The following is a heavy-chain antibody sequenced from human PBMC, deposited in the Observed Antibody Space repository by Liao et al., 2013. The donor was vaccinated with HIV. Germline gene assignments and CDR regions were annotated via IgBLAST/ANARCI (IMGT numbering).Heavy chain of an antibody. Sequence: QVQLQESGPGLVKPSETLSLTCTVSGDSISSDYWGWIRQPPGKGLEWIGHISHSGFTNNNPSLKSRATISIDLSNNEFSLDLSSVTAADTAVYYCARTDQYYDFWNGYENWFDPWGQGTLVTVSS. CDR2: ISHSGFT. D-gene: IGHD3-3*01. V-gene: IGHV4-59*01. CDR1: GDSISSDY. J-gene: IGHJ5*02. CDR3: ARTDQYYDFWNGYENWFDP.